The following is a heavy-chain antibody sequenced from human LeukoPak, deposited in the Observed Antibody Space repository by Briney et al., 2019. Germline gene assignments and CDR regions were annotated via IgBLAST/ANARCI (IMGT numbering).Heavy chain of an antibody. CDR1: GGSISSGDYY. V-gene: IGHV4-30-4*01. CDR2: IYYSGST. Sequence: SETLSHTCTFSGGSISSGDYYWRWIRQPPGKGLEWIGYIYYSGSTYYNPSLKSRVTISVDTSKNQFSLKLSSVTAADTAVYYCAREWVGATPSAFDIWGQGTMVTVSS. J-gene: IGHJ3*02. CDR3: AREWVGATPSAFDI. D-gene: IGHD1-26*01.